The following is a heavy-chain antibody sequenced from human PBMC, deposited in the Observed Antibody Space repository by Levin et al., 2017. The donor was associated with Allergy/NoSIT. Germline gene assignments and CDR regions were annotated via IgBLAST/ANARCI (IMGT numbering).Heavy chain of an antibody. V-gene: IGHV3-21*01. CDR2: ISSSSSYI. CDR3: ARDSAGALNWFDP. J-gene: IGHJ5*02. CDR1: GFTFSSYS. Sequence: GESLKISCAASGFTFSSYSMNWVRQAPGKGLEWVSSISSSSSYIYYADSVKGRFTISRDNAKNSLYLQMNSLRAEDTAVYYCARDSAGALNWFDPWGQGTLVTVSS.